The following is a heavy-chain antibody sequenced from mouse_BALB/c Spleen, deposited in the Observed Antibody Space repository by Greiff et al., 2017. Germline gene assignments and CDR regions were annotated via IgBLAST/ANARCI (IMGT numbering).Heavy chain of an antibody. CDR1: GFSLTSYG. CDR3: AREGNYYGSSYWYFDV. Sequence: VQGVESGPGLVQPSQSLSITCTVSGFSLTSYGVHWVRQSPGKGLEWLGVIWSGGSTDYNAAFISRLSISKDNSKSQVFFKMNSLQANDTAIYYCAREGNYYGSSYWYFDVWGAGTTVTVSS. J-gene: IGHJ1*01. V-gene: IGHV2-2*02. D-gene: IGHD1-1*01. CDR2: IWSGGST.